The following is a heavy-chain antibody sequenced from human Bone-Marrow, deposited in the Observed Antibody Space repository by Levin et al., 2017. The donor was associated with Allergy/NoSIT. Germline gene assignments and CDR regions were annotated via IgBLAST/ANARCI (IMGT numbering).Heavy chain of an antibody. J-gene: IGHJ4*02. D-gene: IGHD2-2*02. Sequence: SETLSLTCTVSGASMTSVDYYWTWIRQRPGEGLEWIGYIYFSGSTYYNPSLNSRVTMSVDTSTNQFSLKLSSVTAADTAVYYYARERDCSNANCYKSDFDSWGQGTLVTVSS. V-gene: IGHV4-31*03. CDR2: IYFSGST. CDR3: ARERDCSNANCYKSDFDS. CDR1: GASMTSVDYY.